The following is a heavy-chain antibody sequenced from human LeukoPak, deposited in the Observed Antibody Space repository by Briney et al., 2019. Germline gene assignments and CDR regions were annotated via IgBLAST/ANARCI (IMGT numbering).Heavy chain of an antibody. D-gene: IGHD4-17*01. CDR2: IYYSGST. J-gene: IGHJ4*02. CDR1: GGSISSYY. CDR3: ARDRGPEYGDYGGPFDN. V-gene: IGHV4-59*06. Sequence: SETLSLTCTVSGGSISSYYWSWIRQHPGKGLEWIGYIYYSGSTYYNPALKSRVAISVDTSKNQFSLKLSSVTAADTAVYYCARDRGPEYGDYGGPFDNWGQGTLVTVSS.